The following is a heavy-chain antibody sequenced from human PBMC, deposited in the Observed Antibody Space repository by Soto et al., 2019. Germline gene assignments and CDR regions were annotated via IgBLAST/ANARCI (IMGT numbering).Heavy chain of an antibody. CDR1: GGSISSSSYD. D-gene: IGHD3-10*01. CDR3: ARLTMVRGGHIDY. CDR2: IYYSGST. J-gene: IGHJ4*02. V-gene: IGHV4-39*01. Sequence: LSLTCTVSGGSISSSSYDWGWIRQPPGKGLEWIGSIYYSGSTYYNPSLKSRVTISVDTSKNQLPLKLSSVTDADTAVYYCARLTMVRGGHIDYWGQGTQVTVS.